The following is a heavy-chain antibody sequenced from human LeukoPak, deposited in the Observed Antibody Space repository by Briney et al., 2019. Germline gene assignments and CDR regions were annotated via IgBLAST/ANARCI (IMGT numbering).Heavy chain of an antibody. CDR1: GFTFSSYW. D-gene: IGHD3-10*01. V-gene: IGHV3-7*01. CDR3: ARFGFGELYDAFDI. CDR2: IKQDGSEK. Sequence: GGSLRLSCAASGFTFSSYWMSWVRQAPGKGLEWVANIKQDGSEKYYVDSVKGRFTISRDNAKNSLYLQMNSLRAEDTAVYYCARFGFGELYDAFDIWGQGTMVTVSS. J-gene: IGHJ3*02.